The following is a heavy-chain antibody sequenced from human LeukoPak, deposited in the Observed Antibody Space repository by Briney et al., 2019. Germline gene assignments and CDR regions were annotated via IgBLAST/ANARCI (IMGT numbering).Heavy chain of an antibody. J-gene: IGHJ4*02. Sequence: GGSLSLSCAASGFTFGTYWMTWVRHLPGKGLEWVANIKQDGSQKYYVDSVKGRFTISRDNAKNSLYLQMNSLRAEDTAVYYCARDRYSSIWGQGTLVTVSS. CDR2: IKQDGSQK. CDR1: GFTFGTYW. V-gene: IGHV3-7*01. CDR3: ARDRYSSI. D-gene: IGHD6-19*01.